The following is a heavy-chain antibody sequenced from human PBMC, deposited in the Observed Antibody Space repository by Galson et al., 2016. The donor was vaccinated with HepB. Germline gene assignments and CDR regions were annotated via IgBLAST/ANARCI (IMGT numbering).Heavy chain of an antibody. V-gene: IGHV4-31*02. Sequence: PGKGLEWIGYIFYSGSSYYNPSLKSRVTISVDTSKNQFSLKLSSVTAADTAVYHCTSGLVRGVISFWGQGFLVSVSS. J-gene: IGHJ4*02. CDR2: IFYSGSS. D-gene: IGHD3-10*01. CDR3: TSGLVRGVISF.